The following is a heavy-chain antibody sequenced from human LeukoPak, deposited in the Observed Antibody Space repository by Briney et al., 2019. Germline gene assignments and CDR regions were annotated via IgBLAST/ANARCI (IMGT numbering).Heavy chain of an antibody. D-gene: IGHD1-1*01. CDR1: GEGVSSNGAA. CDR2: TYYSYKWYN. J-gene: IGHJ1*01. V-gene: IGHV6-1*01. Sequence: SQGLSLRCAFSGEGVSSNGAAWNWIRQSPAKGLEWLGSTYYSYKWYNYYAVCLKSRLTIHPDTSNNQFSLQLNSLPPEDTAVYYFARGQRDIIYFQHWAQNPLVTVSP. CDR3: ARGQRDIIYFQH.